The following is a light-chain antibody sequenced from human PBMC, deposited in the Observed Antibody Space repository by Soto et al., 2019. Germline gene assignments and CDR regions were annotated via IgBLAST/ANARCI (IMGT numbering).Light chain of an antibody. CDR1: QSISSY. CDR3: QQSYSTPWT. J-gene: IGKJ1*01. CDR2: GAS. Sequence: TPLSLSPSSLSASVGDRVTITCMASQSISSYLNWYQPKPGKDPKLLIHGASSLHSGVPSRFSGSGSGTDFTLTISSLQHEDFATYYCQQSYSTPWTFGQGTKV. V-gene: IGKV1-39*01.